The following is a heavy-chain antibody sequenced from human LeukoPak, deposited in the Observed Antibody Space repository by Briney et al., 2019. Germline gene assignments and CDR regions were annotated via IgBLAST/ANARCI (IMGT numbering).Heavy chain of an antibody. J-gene: IGHJ6*03. D-gene: IGHD2-21*01. CDR2: INPNSGGT. CDR1: GYTFTGYY. CDR3: ARDIHGSDQRIFLNYYMDV. V-gene: IGHV1-2*02. Sequence: ASVKVSCKASGYTFTGYYMHWVRQAPGQGLEWMGWINPNSGGTNYAQKFQGRVTMTRDTSISTAYMELSRLRSDDTAVYYCARDIHGSDQRIFLNYYMDVWGKGTTVTVSS.